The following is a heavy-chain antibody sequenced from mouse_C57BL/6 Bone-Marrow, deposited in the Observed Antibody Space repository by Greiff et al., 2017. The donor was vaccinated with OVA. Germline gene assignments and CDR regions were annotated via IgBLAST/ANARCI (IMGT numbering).Heavy chain of an antibody. D-gene: IGHD2-5*01. CDR2: INPGSGGT. Sequence: QVQLKQSGAELVRPGTSVKVSCKASGYAFTNYLIEWVKQRPGQGLEWIGVINPGSGGTNYNEKFKGKATLTADKSSSTAYMQLSSLTSEDSAVYFCARGRSYYSNLYYFDYWGQGTTLTVSS. CDR3: ARGRSYYSNLYYFDY. J-gene: IGHJ2*01. V-gene: IGHV1-54*01. CDR1: GYAFTNYL.